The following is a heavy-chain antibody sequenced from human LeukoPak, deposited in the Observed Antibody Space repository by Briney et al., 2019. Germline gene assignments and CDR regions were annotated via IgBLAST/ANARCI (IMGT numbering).Heavy chain of an antibody. V-gene: IGHV4-4*02. CDR1: GGSISSSNW. CDR3: ASLWPYQLSAFDI. J-gene: IGHJ3*02. CDR2: INHSGST. Sequence: PSGTLSLTCAVSGGSISSSNWWSWIRQPPGKGLEWIGEINHSGSTNYNPSLKSRVTISVDTSKNQFSLKLSSVTAADTAVYYCASLWPYQLSAFDIWGQGTLVTVSS. D-gene: IGHD2-2*01.